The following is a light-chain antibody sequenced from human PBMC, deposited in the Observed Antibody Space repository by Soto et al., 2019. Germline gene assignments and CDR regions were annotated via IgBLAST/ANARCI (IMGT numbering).Light chain of an antibody. CDR1: SSDIGAYKY. CDR2: DVS. V-gene: IGLV2-14*01. Sequence: QSVLTQTASVSGSPGQSITISCTGSSSDIGAYKYVSWYQQHPGKAPKLLIFDVSDRPSGISSRFSGSKSGNTASLTISGLQAEDEADYYCSSYTSSRIYVFGNGTKLTVL. CDR3: SSYTSSRIYV. J-gene: IGLJ1*01.